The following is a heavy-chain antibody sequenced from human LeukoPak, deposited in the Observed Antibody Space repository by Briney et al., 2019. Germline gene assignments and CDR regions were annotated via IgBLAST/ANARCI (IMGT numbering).Heavy chain of an antibody. V-gene: IGHV3-15*01. CDR1: GFTFSNAW. D-gene: IGHD3-22*01. J-gene: IGHJ4*02. CDR2: IKRKTDGGTI. Sequence: GSLRLSCAASGFTFSNAWMSWVRQAPGKGLEWVGRIKRKTDGGTIEYTAPVKGRFTISRDDSENTLYLQMSSLKAEDTAVYYCTTYDNSAYYSDYWGQGTLVTVSS. CDR3: TTYDNSAYYSDY.